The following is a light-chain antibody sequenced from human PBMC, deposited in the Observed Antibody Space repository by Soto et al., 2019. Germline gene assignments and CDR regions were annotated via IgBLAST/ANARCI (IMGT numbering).Light chain of an antibody. CDR1: QSVPNNN. CDR3: QQYGSSPWT. J-gene: IGKJ1*01. CDR2: GAS. V-gene: IGKV3-20*01. Sequence: EIVLTQSPGTLSLSPGERATLSCRASQSVPNNNLAWYQQKPGQAPRVLIYGASSGATFTPDRFSGSGSGADFTLTISRLETEDFAVYYCQQYGSSPWTFGHGTKVEMK.